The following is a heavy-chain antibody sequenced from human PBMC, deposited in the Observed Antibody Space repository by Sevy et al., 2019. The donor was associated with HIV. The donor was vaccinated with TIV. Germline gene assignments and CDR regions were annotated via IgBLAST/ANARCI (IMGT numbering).Heavy chain of an antibody. CDR2: INPNTSDT. Sequence: ASVKVSCKASGYSFTGYYMNWVRQAPGQGLEWMGWINPNTSDTTYSEKFEGRVTMTRDSSLSTAYLELMGLRSDDTAVYYCARDFLAVTSIPSDAFDIWGQGTLVTVSS. CDR3: ARDFLAVTSIPSDAFDI. J-gene: IGHJ3*02. V-gene: IGHV1-2*02. D-gene: IGHD2-21*02. CDR1: GYSFTGYY.